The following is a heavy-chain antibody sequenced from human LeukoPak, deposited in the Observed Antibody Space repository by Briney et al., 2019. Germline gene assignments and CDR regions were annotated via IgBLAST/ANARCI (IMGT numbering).Heavy chain of an antibody. CDR3: AKDPGTYYYDSSGYFDY. V-gene: IGHV3-23*01. CDR1: GFTFSNYA. J-gene: IGHJ4*02. Sequence: GGSLRLSCAASGFTFSNYALSWVRQSPGKGLEWVSAISGSGGSTYYADSVKGRVTISRDNSKNTLYLQMNSLRAEDTAVYYCAKDPGTYYYDSSGYFDYWGQGTLVTVSS. CDR2: ISGSGGST. D-gene: IGHD3-22*01.